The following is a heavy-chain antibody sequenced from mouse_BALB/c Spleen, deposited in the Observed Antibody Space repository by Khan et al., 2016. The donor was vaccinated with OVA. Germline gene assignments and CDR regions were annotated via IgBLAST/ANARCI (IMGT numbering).Heavy chain of an antibody. CDR3: ARPPYFSYTLDH. CDR1: GYSFTNYG. Sequence: QIQLVQSGPELKKPGETVKISCKASGYSFTNYGMNWVKQSPGKALKWMGWINTYTGKPTYADDFKGRFAFSLETSASTAYLQINNLKNADSATYCCARPPYFSYTLDHWGQGTSVTVSS. J-gene: IGHJ4*01. CDR2: INTYTGKP. D-gene: IGHD2-10*01. V-gene: IGHV9-3-1*01.